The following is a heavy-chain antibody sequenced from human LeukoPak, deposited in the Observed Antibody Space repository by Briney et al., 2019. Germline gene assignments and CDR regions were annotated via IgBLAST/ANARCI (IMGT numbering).Heavy chain of an antibody. V-gene: IGHV3-48*03. CDR1: GFTFSSYE. CDR3: ARVNDYGGNDDAFDI. Sequence: PGGSLRLSCAASGFTFSSYEMNWVRQAPGKGLEWVSYIRSSGGIILYADSVKGRFTISRDNAKNSLYPQMNSLRAEDRAVYYCARVNDYGGNDDAFDIWGQGTMVTVSS. J-gene: IGHJ3*02. D-gene: IGHD4-23*01. CDR2: IRSSGGII.